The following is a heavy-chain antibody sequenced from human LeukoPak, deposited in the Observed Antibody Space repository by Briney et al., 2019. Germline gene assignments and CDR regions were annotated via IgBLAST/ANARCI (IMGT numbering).Heavy chain of an antibody. Sequence: GGSLRLSCAPSGFTSSSHAMSAVPQAPGKGLEWVSAISGSGGSTYYADSVKGRFTISRDNSKNTLYLQMNSLRAEDTAVYYCAKNLWGGSGSSHYYYYYGMDVWGQGTTVTVSS. CDR2: ISGSGGST. D-gene: IGHD3-10*01. CDR3: AKNLWGGSGSSHYYYYYGMDV. J-gene: IGHJ6*02. V-gene: IGHV3-23*01. CDR1: GFTSSSHA.